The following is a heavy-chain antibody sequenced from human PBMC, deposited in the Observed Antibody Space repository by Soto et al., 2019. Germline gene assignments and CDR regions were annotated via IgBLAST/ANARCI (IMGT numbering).Heavy chain of an antibody. V-gene: IGHV1-8*01. J-gene: IGHJ5*02. CDR3: ARGGSHFYYCAIIAAAKYGFDP. Sequence: GDAVKVSCKASGYTFTTYDINWVRQAPGQGLEWMGWMNPNRTNTGYAEKFQGRVTMTRDTSISTAYMELSSLRYDDTAVYYCARGGSHFYYCAIIAAAKYGFDPGGQGTLGSVS. CDR2: MNPNRTNT. D-gene: IGHD2-21*01. CDR1: GYTFTTYD.